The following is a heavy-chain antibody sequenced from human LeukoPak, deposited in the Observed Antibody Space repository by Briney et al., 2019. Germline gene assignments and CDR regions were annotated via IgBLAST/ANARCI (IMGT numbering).Heavy chain of an antibody. D-gene: IGHD5-12*01. J-gene: IGHJ4*02. CDR3: AKGAYDYIEIGYFDS. Sequence: GGSLRLSCAASGFTSTDYAMNWVRQAPGKGLEWVSVLIGSSGSTDYADSAKGRFTISRDNSKNTLCLQMNSLRAEDTAIYYSAKGAYDYIEIGYFDSWGQGTLVTVSS. V-gene: IGHV3-23*01. CDR2: LIGSSGST. CDR1: GFTSTDYA.